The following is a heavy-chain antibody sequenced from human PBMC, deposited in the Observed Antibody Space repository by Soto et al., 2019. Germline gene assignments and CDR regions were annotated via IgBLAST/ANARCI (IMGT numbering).Heavy chain of an antibody. CDR3: AREEGWNYSSTWFDH. J-gene: IGHJ5*02. D-gene: IGHD1-7*01. CDR2: IYSGGST. Sequence: EVQPVESGGGLVQPGGSLRLSCAASGFTVSSNYMSWVRQAPGKGLEWVSVIYSGGSTYYADSVKGRLTISRDNSKNTRYLQMNSLRAEDTAVYYCAREEGWNYSSTWFDHWGQGTLVTVSS. V-gene: IGHV3-66*01. CDR1: GFTVSSNY.